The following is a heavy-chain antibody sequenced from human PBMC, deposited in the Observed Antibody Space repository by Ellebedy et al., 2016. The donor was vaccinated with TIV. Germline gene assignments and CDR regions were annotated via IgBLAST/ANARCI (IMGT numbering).Heavy chain of an antibody. Sequence: PGGSLRLSCAASGFTVRSNYMSWVRQAPGKGLEWVSVIYSGGSTYYADSVKGRVIISRDNSKKTLYLQMNSLRAEDTAGYYCAKGRGGGSDTSAPRYYFDYWGLGTLVTVSS. CDR1: GFTVRSNY. CDR2: IYSGGST. D-gene: IGHD3-22*01. V-gene: IGHV3-53*01. J-gene: IGHJ4*02. CDR3: AKGRGGGSDTSAPRYYFDY.